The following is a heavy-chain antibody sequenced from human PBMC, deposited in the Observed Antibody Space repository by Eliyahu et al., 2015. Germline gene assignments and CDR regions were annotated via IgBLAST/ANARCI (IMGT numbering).Heavy chain of an antibody. CDR3: TTSRGEVTPRAFDV. Sequence: EVQLVESGGGLVQPGGSLRLSCXVSGLTSSENYLDWVRQAPGKGLEWVSRIRDKSNRYTTEYAASVKGRFTVSRDDSKNSLYLQMDSLKTDDTAVYYCTTSRGEVTPRAFDVWGQGTMVTVSS. J-gene: IGHJ3*01. CDR2: IRDKSNRYTT. D-gene: IGHD2-21*02. CDR1: GLTSSENY. V-gene: IGHV3-72*01.